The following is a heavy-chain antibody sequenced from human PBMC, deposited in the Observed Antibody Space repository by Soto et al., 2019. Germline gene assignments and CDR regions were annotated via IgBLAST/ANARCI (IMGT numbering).Heavy chain of an antibody. J-gene: IGHJ6*02. Sequence: SQTLSLTCAISGDSVSTNIAAWSWIRQSPSRGLEWLGRTLYRSSKWYNEYAVSVKSRMTINPDTSKNQFSLQLNSVTPEDTAVYYCARDAAPTLHSPHGMDVWGPGTAVTVSS. CDR2: TLYRSSKWYN. V-gene: IGHV6-1*01. D-gene: IGHD2-15*01. CDR3: ARDAAPTLHSPHGMDV. CDR1: GDSVSTNIAA.